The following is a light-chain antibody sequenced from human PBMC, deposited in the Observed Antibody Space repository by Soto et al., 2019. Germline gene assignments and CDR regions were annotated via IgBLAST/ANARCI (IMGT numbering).Light chain of an antibody. CDR1: SSDLGTYNL. CDR3: GSSAPSRTFV. J-gene: IGLJ1*01. V-gene: IGLV2-23*01. CDR2: EGA. Sequence: QSALIQPASVSGSPGQSITISCTGTSSDLGTYNLVSWYQQHPGKAPKLMLYEGAKRPSGVSNRFSGSRSGNTASLTISGLQGEDEGDYYCGSSAPSRTFVFGTGTKLTVL.